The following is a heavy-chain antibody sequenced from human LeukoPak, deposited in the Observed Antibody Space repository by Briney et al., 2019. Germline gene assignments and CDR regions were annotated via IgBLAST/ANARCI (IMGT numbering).Heavy chain of an antibody. CDR1: GGAFTSYA. J-gene: IGHJ5*02. CDR2: IIPILEIT. D-gene: IGHD7-27*01. CDR3: ARAGELGMGWFAP. V-gene: IGHV1-69*04. Sequence: SVKVSCRTSGGAFTSYAINWVRQAPGQGLEWMGRIIPILEITKYAQKFQGRITITTDRPTSTAYMELSSLRFEDTAVYYCARAGELGMGWFAPWGQGTLVTVSS.